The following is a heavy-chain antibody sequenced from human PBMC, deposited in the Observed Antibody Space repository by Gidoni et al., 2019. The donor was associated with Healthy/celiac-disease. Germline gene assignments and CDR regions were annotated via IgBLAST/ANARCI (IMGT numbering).Heavy chain of an antibody. J-gene: IGHJ3*02. Sequence: LQLQESGPGLVKPSETLSLTCPVSGGSLGTSSYYWGWIRQPQGKGLEWIGSIYYSRSTYYNPALKSRVTISVDTSKNQFSLKLSSVTAADTAVYYCARHEDSSSWYELGNDALDIWGQGTMVTVSS. CDR3: ARHEDSSSWYELGNDALDI. D-gene: IGHD6-13*01. CDR1: GGSLGTSSYY. CDR2: IYYSRST. V-gene: IGHV4-39*01.